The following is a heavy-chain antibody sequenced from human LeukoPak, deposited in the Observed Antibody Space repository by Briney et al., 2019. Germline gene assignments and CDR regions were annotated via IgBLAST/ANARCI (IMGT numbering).Heavy chain of an antibody. CDR2: ISAYNGNT. V-gene: IGHV1-18*04. J-gene: IGHJ4*02. D-gene: IGHD4-23*01. CDR3: AREAPDYGGNEYYFDY. Sequence: ASVKVSCKASGYTFTSYYMHWVRQAPGHGLEWMGWISAYNGNTNYAQKLQGRVTMTTDTSTSTAYMELRSLRSDDTAVYYCAREAPDYGGNEYYFDYWGQGTLVTVSS. CDR1: GYTFTSYY.